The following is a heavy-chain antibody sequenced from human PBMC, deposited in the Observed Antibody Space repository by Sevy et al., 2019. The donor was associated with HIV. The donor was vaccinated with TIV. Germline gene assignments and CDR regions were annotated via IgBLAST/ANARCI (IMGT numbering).Heavy chain of an antibody. V-gene: IGHV3-33*01. CDR1: GFTFSSYG. D-gene: IGHD6-19*01. CDR3: ARFYSSGSRDYYYGMDV. J-gene: IGHJ6*02. CDR2: IWYDGSNK. Sequence: GGSLRLSCAASGFTFSSYGMHWVHQAPGKGLEWVAVIWYDGSNKYYAYSVKGRFTISRDNSKNTLYLQMNSLRAEDTAVYYCARFYSSGSRDYYYGMDVWGQGTTVTVSS.